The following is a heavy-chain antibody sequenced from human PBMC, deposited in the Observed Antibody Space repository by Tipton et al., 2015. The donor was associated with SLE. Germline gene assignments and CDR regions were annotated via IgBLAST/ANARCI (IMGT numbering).Heavy chain of an antibody. Sequence: TLSLTCAVYGGSFSGYYWSWIRQSPGKGLEWIGEINHSGSTNYNPSLKSRVTISVDTSKNQFSLKLSSVTAADTAVYYCARGRRAVGALYYFDYWGQGTLVTVSS. CDR3: ARGRRAVGALYYFDY. V-gene: IGHV4-34*01. J-gene: IGHJ4*02. CDR1: GGSFSGYY. CDR2: INHSGST. D-gene: IGHD1-26*01.